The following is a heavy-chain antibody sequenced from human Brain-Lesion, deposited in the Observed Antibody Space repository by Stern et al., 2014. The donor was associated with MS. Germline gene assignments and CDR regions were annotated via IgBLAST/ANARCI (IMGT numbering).Heavy chain of an antibody. V-gene: IGHV4-61*02. J-gene: IGHJ6*02. CDR3: ARGRVVPGFQYYATDV. D-gene: IGHD2-2*01. CDR1: GGSISSGGYY. Sequence: QVQLVESGPGLVKPSQTLSLSCTVSGGSISSGGYYWSWIRQPAGKGLEWIGRIFNSGSTSYNPSLKSRVTISIDPSKNHFSLRLNSMTAADTAVYYCARGRVVPGFQYYATDVWGQGTTVIVSS. CDR2: IFNSGST.